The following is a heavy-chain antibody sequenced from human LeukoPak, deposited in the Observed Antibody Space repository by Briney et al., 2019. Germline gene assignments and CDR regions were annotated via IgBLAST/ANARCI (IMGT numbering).Heavy chain of an antibody. CDR2: INHSGST. CDR1: GGSFSGYY. J-gene: IGHJ4*02. D-gene: IGHD4-17*01. CDR3: ARVPGYGDYVGY. Sequence: SETLSLTCAVYGGSFSGYYWSWIRQPPGKGLEWIGEINHSGSTNYNPSLKSRVTISVDTSKNQFSLKLSSVTAADTAVYYCARVPGYGDYVGYWGRGTLVTVSS. V-gene: IGHV4-34*01.